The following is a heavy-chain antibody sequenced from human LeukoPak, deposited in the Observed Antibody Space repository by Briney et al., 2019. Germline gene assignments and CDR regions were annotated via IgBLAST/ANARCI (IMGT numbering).Heavy chain of an antibody. CDR2: INHSGST. CDR1: GGSFSGYY. D-gene: IGHD6-6*01. V-gene: IGHV4-34*01. Sequence: PSETLSLTCAVYGGSFSGYYWSWIRQPPGKGLEWIGEINHSGSTNYNPSLKSRVTISVDTSKNQFSLKLSSVTAADTAVYCCARGLEREYSSSLGPARFNYWGQGTLVTVSS. J-gene: IGHJ4*02. CDR3: ARGLEREYSSSLGPARFNY.